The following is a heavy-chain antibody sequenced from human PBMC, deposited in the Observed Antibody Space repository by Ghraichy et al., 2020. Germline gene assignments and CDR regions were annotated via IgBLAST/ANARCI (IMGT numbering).Heavy chain of an antibody. V-gene: IGHV3-74*01. CDR3: ARDIPNSAFDI. J-gene: IGHJ3*02. CDR2: ITHDETT. D-gene: IGHD2-2*02. CDR1: GFTFSNYW. Sequence: LSLTCAASGFTFSNYWMHWVRQTPGKGLVWVSHITHDETTGYADSVKGRFTISRDNAKNTLYLQINSLRAEDTAVYYCARDIPNSAFDIWGQGTMVTVSS.